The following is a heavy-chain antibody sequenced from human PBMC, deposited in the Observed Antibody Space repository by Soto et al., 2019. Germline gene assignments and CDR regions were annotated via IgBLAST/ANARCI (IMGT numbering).Heavy chain of an antibody. CDR3: SRADYYDSSGPND. V-gene: IGHV3-72*01. CDR1: GFTFSDHY. D-gene: IGHD3-22*01. CDR2: SRNKANSYTT. Sequence: EVQLVASGGGLVQPGGSLRLSCAAPGFTFSDHYIDWVRQAPGRGLEWVGRSRNKANSYTTEYAASVKGRITISRDDSENSLHLQMTSLKTEATAVYYCSRADYYDSSGPNDWGQGTLVTVSS. J-gene: IGHJ4*02.